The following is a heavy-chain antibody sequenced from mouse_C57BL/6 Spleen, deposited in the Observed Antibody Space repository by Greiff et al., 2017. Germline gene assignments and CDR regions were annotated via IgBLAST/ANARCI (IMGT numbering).Heavy chain of an antibody. J-gene: IGHJ4*01. CDR1: GYTFTSYW. CDR2: IHPSDSDT. Sequence: VQLQQPGAELVKPGASVKVSCKASGYTFTSYWMHWVKQRPGQGLEWIGRIHPSDSDTNYNQKFKGKATLTVDKSSSTAYMQLSSLTSEASAVYYCAIVASYDYDGYAMDYWGQGTSVTVSS. D-gene: IGHD2-4*01. CDR3: AIVASYDYDGYAMDY. V-gene: IGHV1-74*01.